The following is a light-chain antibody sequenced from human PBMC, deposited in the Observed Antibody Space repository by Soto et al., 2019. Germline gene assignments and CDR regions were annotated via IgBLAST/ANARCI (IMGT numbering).Light chain of an antibody. J-gene: IGLJ2*01. CDR3: SSYTSSSPVV. Sequence: QSALTQPASVSGSPGQSIAISCTGTSSDVGSHNHVSWYQQYPGKAPKLMIYEVSNRPSGVSNRFSGSKSGNTASLTISGLQAEDEADYYCSSYTSSSPVVFGGGTKLTVL. CDR2: EVS. CDR1: SSDVGSHNH. V-gene: IGLV2-14*01.